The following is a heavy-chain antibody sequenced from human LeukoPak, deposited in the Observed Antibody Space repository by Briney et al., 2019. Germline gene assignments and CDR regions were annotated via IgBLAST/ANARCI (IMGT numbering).Heavy chain of an antibody. D-gene: IGHD3-3*01. Sequence: SETLSLTCTVSGGSISSGSYYCSWIRQPAGKGLEWIGRIYTSGSTNYNPSLKSRVTISVDTSKNQFSLKLSSVTAADTAVYYCARHELTIFGVAYDYWGQGTLVTVSS. V-gene: IGHV4-61*02. CDR3: ARHELTIFGVAYDY. CDR1: GGSISSGSYY. J-gene: IGHJ4*02. CDR2: IYTSGST.